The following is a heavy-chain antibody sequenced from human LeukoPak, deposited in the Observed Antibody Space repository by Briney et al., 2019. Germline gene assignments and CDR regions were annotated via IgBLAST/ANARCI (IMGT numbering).Heavy chain of an antibody. J-gene: IGHJ3*02. Sequence: PGGSLRLSCAASGFTFSGYGMSWVRQAPGKGLEWVSAISGSGGSTYYADSVKGRFTISRDNAKNPLYLQMNSLRAEDTALYYCARDSLVSGTDIWGQGTMVTVSS. V-gene: IGHV3-23*01. CDR1: GFTFSGYG. CDR3: ARDSLVSGTDI. D-gene: IGHD1-1*01. CDR2: ISGSGGST.